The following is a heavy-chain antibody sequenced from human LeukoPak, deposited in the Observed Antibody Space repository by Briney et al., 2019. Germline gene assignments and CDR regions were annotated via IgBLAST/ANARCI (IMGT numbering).Heavy chain of an antibody. Sequence: PGGSLRLSCAASGFSFINYGMSWVRQAPEKGLEWVSGITGSGTTYYADSVKGRFTISKDNAKNSLCLQMNSLRAEDTALYHCARNNGMDVWGQGTTVIVSS. J-gene: IGHJ6*02. CDR2: ITGSGTT. CDR3: ARNNGMDV. V-gene: IGHV3-23*01. CDR1: GFSFINYG.